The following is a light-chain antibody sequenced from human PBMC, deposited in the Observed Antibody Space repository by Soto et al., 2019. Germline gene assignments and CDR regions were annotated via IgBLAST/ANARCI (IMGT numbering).Light chain of an antibody. CDR1: QSFLYSSNNKNY. CDR3: QQYYHKPT. J-gene: IGKJ1*01. Sequence: DIVMTQSPDSLAVSLGERATINCKSSQSFLYSSNNKNYLAWYQLIPGQPPKLLIYWASTRVSGVPDRFSGSGSGRDFTLTISSLQAEDVAVYYFQQYYHKPTFGQGTRVELK. V-gene: IGKV4-1*01. CDR2: WAS.